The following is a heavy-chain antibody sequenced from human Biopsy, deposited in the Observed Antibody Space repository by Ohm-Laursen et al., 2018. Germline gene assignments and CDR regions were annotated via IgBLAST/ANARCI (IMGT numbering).Heavy chain of an antibody. CDR1: GFTFSNYE. CDR3: ARPMSRVVAYGMDV. V-gene: IGHV3-23*01. J-gene: IGHJ6*02. CDR2: IGGSGGGT. D-gene: IGHD2-15*01. Sequence: SLRLSCTASGFTFSNYEMNWVRQAPGKGLEWVSAIGGSGGGTYYADSVKGRFTISRDDSKNTVYLQMNSLRVEDRAVYYCARPMSRVVAYGMDVWGQGTTVTVSS.